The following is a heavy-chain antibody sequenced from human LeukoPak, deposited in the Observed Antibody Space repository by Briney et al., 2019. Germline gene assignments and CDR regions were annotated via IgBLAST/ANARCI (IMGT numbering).Heavy chain of an antibody. CDR3: ATGDSGSCLGY. J-gene: IGHJ4*02. CDR1: GGSISSYY. V-gene: IGHV4-59*08. Sequence: PAETLSLTCTVSGGSISSYYWSWLRQPPGKGLEWIGYIYYSGSTNYNPSLKSRVTISVDTSKNQFSLKLSSVTAADTAVYYCATGDSGSCLGYWGQGTLVTVSS. D-gene: IGHD1-26*01. CDR2: IYYSGST.